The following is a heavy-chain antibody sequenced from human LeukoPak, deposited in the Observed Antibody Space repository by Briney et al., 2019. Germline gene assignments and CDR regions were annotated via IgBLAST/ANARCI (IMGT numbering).Heavy chain of an antibody. CDR1: GFTFSSYS. D-gene: IGHD6-13*01. CDR2: INSSRSYI. Sequence: PGGSLRLSCAASGFTFSSYSMNWVRQAPGKGLEWVSSINSSRSYIYYADSVKGRFTISRDNAKNSLYLQMNSLRAEDTAVYYCARVQYSSSHFNLDYWGQGTLVTVSS. J-gene: IGHJ4*02. V-gene: IGHV3-21*01. CDR3: ARVQYSSSHFNLDY.